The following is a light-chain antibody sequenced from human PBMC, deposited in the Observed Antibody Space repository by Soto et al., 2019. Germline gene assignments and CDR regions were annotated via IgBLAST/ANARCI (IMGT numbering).Light chain of an antibody. V-gene: IGKV4-1*01. Sequence: DIVMTQSPDSLAVSLGERANINCKSSQSVLYSSNNKNYLAWYQQKPGQPPKLLIYWASTRESGVPDRFSGSGSGTDFTLTISSLQAEDVAVYYCQQHYTTPWTFCQGTKVEIK. CDR3: QQHYTTPWT. J-gene: IGKJ1*01. CDR1: QSVLYSSNNKNY. CDR2: WAS.